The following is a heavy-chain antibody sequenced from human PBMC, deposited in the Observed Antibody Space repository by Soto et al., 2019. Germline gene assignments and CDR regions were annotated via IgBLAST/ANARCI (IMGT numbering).Heavy chain of an antibody. Sequence: ASVKVSCKASGYTFTSYAMHWVRQAPGQRLEWMGWINAGNGNTKYSQKFQGRVTITRDTSASTAYMELSSLRSEDTAVYYCATLGGVIVNVGYWGQGTLVTVSS. CDR3: ATLGGVIVNVGY. V-gene: IGHV1-3*01. CDR1: GYTFTSYA. D-gene: IGHD3-16*02. J-gene: IGHJ4*02. CDR2: INAGNGNT.